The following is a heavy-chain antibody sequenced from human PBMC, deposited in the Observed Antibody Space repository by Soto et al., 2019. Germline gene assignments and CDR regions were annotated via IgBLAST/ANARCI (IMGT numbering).Heavy chain of an antibody. V-gene: IGHV2-5*02. CDR2: IYWDDDK. J-gene: IGHJ1*01. Sequence: QITLKESGPTLVKPTQTLTLTCTFSGFSLSTSGVGVGWIRQPPGKALEWLALIYWDDDKRYSPVLKSRLTVTKDTSKNQVVLTMTNMDPVDTATYYCAHRIGGEYFQHWGQGTLVTVSS. CDR1: GFSLSTSGVG. CDR3: AHRIGGEYFQH.